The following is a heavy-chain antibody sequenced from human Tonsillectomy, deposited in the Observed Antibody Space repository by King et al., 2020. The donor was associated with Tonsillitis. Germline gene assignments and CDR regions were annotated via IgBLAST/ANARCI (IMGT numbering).Heavy chain of an antibody. V-gene: IGHV4-31*03. J-gene: IGHJ4*02. CDR2: IYYSGST. CDR3: ASTHYGDYTFDY. Sequence: VQLQESGPGLVKPSQTLSLTCTVSGGSISSGGYYWSWIRQHPGKGLEWIGYIYYSGSTYYNPSLKSRVTISVDTSKNQFSLKLSTGNGADTAVYYWASTHYGDYTFDYWGQGTLVTVSS. D-gene: IGHD4-17*01. CDR1: GGSISSGGYY.